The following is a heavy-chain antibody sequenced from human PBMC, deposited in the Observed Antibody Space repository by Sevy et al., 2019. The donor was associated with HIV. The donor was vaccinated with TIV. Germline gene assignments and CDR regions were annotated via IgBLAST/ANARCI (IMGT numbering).Heavy chain of an antibody. J-gene: IGHJ4*02. CDR3: AGPYKLLFYY. CDR1: GFTFSSYA. CDR2: ISGSGGST. Sequence: GGSLRLSCAASGFTFSSYAMSWVRQAPGKGLEWVSAISGSGGSTYDADSVKGRFTISRDNSKNTLYLQMNSLRAEDTAVYYCAGPYKLLFYYRGQGTLVTVSS. D-gene: IGHD1-26*01. V-gene: IGHV3-23*01.